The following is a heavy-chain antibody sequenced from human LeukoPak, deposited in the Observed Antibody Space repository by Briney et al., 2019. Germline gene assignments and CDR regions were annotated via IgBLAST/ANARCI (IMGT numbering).Heavy chain of an antibody. CDR3: ARVGSGCFDY. J-gene: IGHJ4*02. CDR2: IYYSGSG. D-gene: IGHD1-26*01. V-gene: IGHV4-59*01. Sequence: AETLSLTCTISGGSISTYYWTWIRQPPGKGLEWIAYIYYSGSGNYNPSLKSRVTLSVDTSKNQFSLKLSSVTAADTAVYYCARVGSGCFDYWGQGTLVAVSS. CDR1: GGSISTYY.